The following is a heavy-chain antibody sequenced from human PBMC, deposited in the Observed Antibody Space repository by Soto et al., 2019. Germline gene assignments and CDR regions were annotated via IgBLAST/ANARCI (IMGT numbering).Heavy chain of an antibody. J-gene: IGHJ4*02. D-gene: IGHD5-18*01. CDR1: GGSISSGGYY. CDR3: ARSGYSYGPNPLLY. CDR2: IYYSGST. V-gene: IGHV4-31*03. Sequence: SETLSLTCTVSGGSISSGGYYWSWIRQHPGRGLEWIGYIYYSGSTYYNPSLKSRVTISVDTSKNQFSLKLSSVTAADTAVYYCARSGYSYGPNPLLYWGQGTLVTVS.